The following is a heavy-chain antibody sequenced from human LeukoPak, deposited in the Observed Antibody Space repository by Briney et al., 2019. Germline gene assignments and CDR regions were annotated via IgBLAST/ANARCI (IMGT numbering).Heavy chain of an antibody. D-gene: IGHD3-22*01. CDR1: GFTFSSYG. CDR3: ASTDYDSSGWLKPFDY. Sequence: GGSLRLSCAASGFTFSSYGMSWVRQAPGKGLEWVSTISTSGGSTYYADSVKGRFTISRDNSKNTLYLQMNSLRAEDTAVYYCASTDYDSSGWLKPFDYWGQGTLVTVSS. V-gene: IGHV3-23*01. J-gene: IGHJ4*02. CDR2: ISTSGGST.